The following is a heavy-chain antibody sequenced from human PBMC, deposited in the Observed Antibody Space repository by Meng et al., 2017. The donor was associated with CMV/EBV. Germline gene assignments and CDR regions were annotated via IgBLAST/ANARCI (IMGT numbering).Heavy chain of an antibody. V-gene: IGHV3-23*03. J-gene: IGHJ6*02. Sequence: GGSLRLSCAASGFTFSSYAMRWVRQAPGKGLEWVSVIYSGGSSTYYADSVKGRFTISRDNSKNTLYLQMNSLRAEDTAVYYCAKRYCSSTSCPRTLNYYYYYGMDVWGQGTTVTVSS. CDR3: AKRYCSSTSCPRTLNYYYYYGMDV. CDR1: GFTFSSYA. D-gene: IGHD2-2*01. CDR2: IYSGGSST.